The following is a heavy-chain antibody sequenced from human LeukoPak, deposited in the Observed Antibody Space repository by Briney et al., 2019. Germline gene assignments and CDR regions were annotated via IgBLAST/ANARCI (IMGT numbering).Heavy chain of an antibody. J-gene: IGHJ6*04. CDR3: AKDTEVVRGADYSMDV. V-gene: IGHV3-48*03. CDR1: GFTFSSYE. Sequence: YPGGSLRLSCAASGFTFSSYEMNWVRQAPGKGLEWVSYISSSGSTIYYADSVKGRFTISRDNSKNTLYLQMNSLRAEDTAVYYCAKDTEVVRGADYSMDVWGKGTTVTVSS. CDR2: ISSSGSTI. D-gene: IGHD3-10*01.